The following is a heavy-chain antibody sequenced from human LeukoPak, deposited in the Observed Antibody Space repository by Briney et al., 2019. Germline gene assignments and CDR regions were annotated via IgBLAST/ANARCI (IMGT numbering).Heavy chain of an antibody. Sequence: ASVKVSCKASGYPFTTFSLHWVRQAPGQGLEWMAIINPGIFTTTYAQKLQDRVTVTSDTSTATVYMELRSLRLEDTAVYFCARDWAHGSFDFWGQGTLVTVPS. CDR1: GYPFTTFS. CDR2: INPGIFTT. J-gene: IGHJ4*02. V-gene: IGHV1-46*01. D-gene: IGHD3-16*01. CDR3: ARDWAHGSFDF.